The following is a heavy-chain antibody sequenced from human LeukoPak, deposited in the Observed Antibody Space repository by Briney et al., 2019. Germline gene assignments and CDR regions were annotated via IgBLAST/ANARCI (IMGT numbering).Heavy chain of an antibody. D-gene: IGHD4-23*01. J-gene: IGHJ4*02. Sequence: GGSLRLSCAASGFTFSSHVMSWVRQAPGKGLEWVSGISGSGGSTYYADSVKGRFTISRDNSKNTLYLQMSSLRAEDTAVYYCARKLPSSHFDYWGQGTLVTVSS. CDR1: GFTFSSHV. CDR3: ARKLPSSHFDY. CDR2: ISGSGGST. V-gene: IGHV3-23*01.